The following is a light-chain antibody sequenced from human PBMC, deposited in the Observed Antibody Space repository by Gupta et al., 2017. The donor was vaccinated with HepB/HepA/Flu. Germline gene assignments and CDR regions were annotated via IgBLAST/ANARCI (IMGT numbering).Light chain of an antibody. V-gene: IGKV4-1*01. CDR2: WAS. CDR1: QSVLYTSNNKNY. J-gene: IGKJ1*01. Sequence: DIVMTQSPDSLAVSLGERATINCKSSQSVLYTSNNKNYLAWYQQKPGQPPKLLIYWASTRESGVPYRFSGSGSGTDFTLTISSLQAEDVAVYYCQQYYSSPVTFGQGTKVESK. CDR3: QQYYSSPVT.